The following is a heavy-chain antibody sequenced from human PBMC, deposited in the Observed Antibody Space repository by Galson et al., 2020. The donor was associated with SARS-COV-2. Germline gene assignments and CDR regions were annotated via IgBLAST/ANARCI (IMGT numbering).Heavy chain of an antibody. CDR1: GGSISSGGYY. J-gene: IGHJ4*02. Sequence: SETLSLTCTVSGGSISSGGYYWIWIRHHPGKGLEWIGYIYYSGSTYYNPSLKSRVTISVDTSKNQFSLKRSSVTAADTAVYYCARVNTVGGVITIAGHIDSWGQGTLVSVSA. CDR2: IYYSGST. V-gene: IGHV4-31*03. D-gene: IGHD3-16*02. CDR3: ARVNTVGGVITIAGHIDS.